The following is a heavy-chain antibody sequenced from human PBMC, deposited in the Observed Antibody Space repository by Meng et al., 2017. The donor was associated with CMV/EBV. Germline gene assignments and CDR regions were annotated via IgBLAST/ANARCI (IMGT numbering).Heavy chain of an antibody. Sequence: GESLKISCAASGFTFSSYSMNWVRQAPGKGLEWVSSISSSSYIYYADSVKGRFTISRDNAKNSLYLQINSLRAEDTAVYYCAREGGLMITFGGVIVRGGYGMDVWGQGTTVTVSS. CDR1: GFTFSSYS. D-gene: IGHD3-16*02. CDR3: AREGGLMITFGGVIVRGGYGMDV. V-gene: IGHV3-21*01. J-gene: IGHJ6*02. CDR2: ISSSSYI.